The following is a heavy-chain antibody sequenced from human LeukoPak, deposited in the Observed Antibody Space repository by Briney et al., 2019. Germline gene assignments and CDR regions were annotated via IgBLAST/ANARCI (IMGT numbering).Heavy chain of an antibody. D-gene: IGHD3-22*01. CDR2: IVVGSGNT. V-gene: IGHV1-58*01. CDR1: GLTFTSSA. CDR3: AADPPTGSSGSLYYFDY. J-gene: IGHJ4*02. Sequence: ASVKVSCKASGLTFTSSAVQWVRQARGQRLEWIGWIVVGSGNTNYAQKFQERVTITRDMSTSTAYMELSSLRSEDTAVYYCAADPPTGSSGSLYYFDYWGPGTLVTVSS.